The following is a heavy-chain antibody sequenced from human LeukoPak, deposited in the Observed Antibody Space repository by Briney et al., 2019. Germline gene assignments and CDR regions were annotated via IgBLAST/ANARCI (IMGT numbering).Heavy chain of an antibody. J-gene: IGHJ6*02. Sequence: SETLSLTCTVSGGSISSYYWNWIRQPPGKGLEWIGYIYYSGSTNYNPSLKSRVTISVDTSKNQFSLKLSSVTAADTAVYYCARVVEDSSGYYISYGMDVWGQGTTVTVSS. CDR3: ARVVEDSSGYYISYGMDV. CDR2: IYYSGST. D-gene: IGHD3-22*01. CDR1: GGSISSYY. V-gene: IGHV4-59*01.